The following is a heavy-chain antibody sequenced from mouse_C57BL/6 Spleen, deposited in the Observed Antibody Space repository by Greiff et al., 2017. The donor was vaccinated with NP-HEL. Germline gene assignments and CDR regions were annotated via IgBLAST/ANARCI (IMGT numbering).Heavy chain of an antibody. J-gene: IGHJ4*01. CDR2: IGPGSGST. Sequence: QVQLQQSGAELVKPGASVKISCTASGYTFTDYYINWVQQRPGQGLEWIGTIGPGSGSTYYNEKFKGKATLTADKSSTTAYMQLSSLTSEDSSVYFGARELVRYAMDYWGQGTSVTVSS. V-gene: IGHV1-77*01. CDR3: ARELVRYAMDY. D-gene: IGHD2-14*01. CDR1: GYTFTDYY.